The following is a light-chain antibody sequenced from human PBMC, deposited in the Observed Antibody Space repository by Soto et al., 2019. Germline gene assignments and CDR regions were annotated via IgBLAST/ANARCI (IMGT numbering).Light chain of an antibody. Sequence: DIQMTQSPSSLSASVGDRVTITCQASQSISSYLNWYQQKPGKAPKLLIYAASSLQSGVPSRFSGSGSGTDFTLTFSSLQPEDFATYYCQQSYSTPRTFGQGTKVEIK. CDR3: QQSYSTPRT. CDR2: AAS. V-gene: IGKV1-39*01. J-gene: IGKJ1*01. CDR1: QSISSY.